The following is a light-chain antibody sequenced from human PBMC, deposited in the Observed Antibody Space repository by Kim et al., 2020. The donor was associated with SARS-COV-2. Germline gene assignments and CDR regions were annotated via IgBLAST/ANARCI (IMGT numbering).Light chain of an antibody. J-gene: IGLJ2*01. V-gene: IGLV3-19*01. Sequence: RRTRHRGSRRSEYAGRYKQKKGQAPVLVIYGKNNRPAGSPDRFSGATSGNTAALTTTGAQEEDEADDYCNTRDSSGNHVVFGGGTKLTVL. CDR3: NTRDSSGNHVV. CDR2: GKN. CDR1: SRRSEY.